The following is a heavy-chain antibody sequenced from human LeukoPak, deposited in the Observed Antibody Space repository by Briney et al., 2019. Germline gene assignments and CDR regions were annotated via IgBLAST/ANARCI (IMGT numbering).Heavy chain of an antibody. CDR1: GFTFSSYG. CDR3: ARDRDYGDYVGYFDY. CDR2: IWYDGSNK. V-gene: IGHV3-33*01. Sequence: GGSLRLSCAASGFTFSSYGMHGARQAPGKGREGLAVIWYDGSNKYYADSVKGRFTISRDNSKNTLYQQMNSLRAEDTAVYYCARDRDYGDYVGYFDYWGQGTLVTVSS. J-gene: IGHJ4*02. D-gene: IGHD4-17*01.